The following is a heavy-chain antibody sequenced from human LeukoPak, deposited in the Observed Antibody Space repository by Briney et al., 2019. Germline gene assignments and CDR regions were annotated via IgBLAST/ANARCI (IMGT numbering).Heavy chain of an antibody. CDR1: GYTFTSYG. V-gene: IGHV1-18*01. J-gene: IGHJ5*02. Sequence: ASVKVSCKAYGYTFTSYGISWVRQAPGQGLEWMGWISAYNGNTNYAQKLQGRVTMTTDTSTSTAYMELRSLRSDDTAVYYCARDPHGIYYYDSSGYYWNNWFDPWGQGTLVTVSS. D-gene: IGHD3-22*01. CDR2: ISAYNGNT. CDR3: ARDPHGIYYYDSSGYYWNNWFDP.